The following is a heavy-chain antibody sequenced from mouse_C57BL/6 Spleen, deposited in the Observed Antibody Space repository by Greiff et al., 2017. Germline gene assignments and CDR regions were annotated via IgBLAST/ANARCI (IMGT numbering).Heavy chain of an antibody. CDR2: IYPGDGDT. J-gene: IGHJ2*01. CDR1: GYAFSSYW. Sequence: QVQLQQSGAELVKPGASVKISCKASGYAFSSYWMNWVKQRPGKGLEWIGQIYPGDGDTNYNGKFKGKATLTAAKSSSTAYMQLSSLTSEDSAVYFGARGVLRSNYFDYWGQGTTLTVSS. CDR3: ARGVLRSNYFDY. D-gene: IGHD1-1*01. V-gene: IGHV1-80*01.